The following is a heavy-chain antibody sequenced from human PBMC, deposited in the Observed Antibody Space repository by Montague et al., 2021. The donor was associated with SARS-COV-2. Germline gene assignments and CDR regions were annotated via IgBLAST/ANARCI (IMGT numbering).Heavy chain of an antibody. CDR1: GGSISSSSYY. Sequence: SETLSLTCTVSGGSISSSSYYWGWIRQPPGKGLEWIGSINYSGSTYYNPSLKSRVTISVDTSKNQFSLKLSSVTAADTAVYYCARHKRWGIAAAGRYFDYWGQGTLVTVSS. D-gene: IGHD6-13*01. J-gene: IGHJ4*02. CDR3: ARHKRWGIAAAGRYFDY. CDR2: INYSGST. V-gene: IGHV4-39*01.